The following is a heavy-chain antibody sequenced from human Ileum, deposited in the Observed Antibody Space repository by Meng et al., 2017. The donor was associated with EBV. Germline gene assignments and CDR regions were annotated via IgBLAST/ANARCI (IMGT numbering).Heavy chain of an antibody. CDR3: ARQVPHDL. D-gene: IGHD4/OR15-4a*01. CDR2: RWYDGSDE. CDR1: GFTFSSHG. Sequence: QVELVVSGGGVVQPRRSLRLSCPGSGFTFSSHGMHCVRQAPGRCLEWVGLRWYDGSDEFYSDSVKGRFTISRDNSKNTVYLQMESLRFEDTAVYYCARQVPHDLWGQGTLVTVSS. J-gene: IGHJ5*02. V-gene: IGHV3-33*01.